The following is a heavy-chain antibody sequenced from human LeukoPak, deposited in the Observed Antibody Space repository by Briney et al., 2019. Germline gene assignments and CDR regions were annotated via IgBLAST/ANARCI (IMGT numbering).Heavy chain of an antibody. J-gene: IGHJ6*02. CDR2: INHSGST. Sequence: SGTLSLTCAVSGGSISSSNWWSWIRQPPGKGLEWIGEINHSGSTNYNPSLKSRVTISVDTSKNQFSLKLSSVTAADTAVYYCAALGYSSSWYTYYYYGMDVWGQGTTVTVSS. D-gene: IGHD6-13*01. CDR3: AALGYSSSWYTYYYYGMDV. CDR1: GGSISSSNW. V-gene: IGHV4-4*02.